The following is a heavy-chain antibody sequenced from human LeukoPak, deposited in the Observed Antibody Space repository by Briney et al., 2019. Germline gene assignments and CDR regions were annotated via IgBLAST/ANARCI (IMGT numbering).Heavy chain of an antibody. Sequence: PGGSLRLSCAASGFTFSIHAMHWVRQAPGKGLEWVALISYDGDHKYYAESVKGRFTISRDSSNNTLYLQMNSLKPEDTAFYFCARDSLSYSGYDSHGTKFDFWGQGALVTVSS. V-gene: IGHV3-30-3*01. J-gene: IGHJ4*02. CDR2: ISYDGDHK. D-gene: IGHD5-12*01. CDR3: ARDSLSYSGYDSHGTKFDF. CDR1: GFTFSIHA.